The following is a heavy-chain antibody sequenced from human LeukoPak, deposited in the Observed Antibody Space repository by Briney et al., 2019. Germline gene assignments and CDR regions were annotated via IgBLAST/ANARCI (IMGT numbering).Heavy chain of an antibody. CDR2: IIPILGIA. Sequence: GASVKVSCKASGYTFTSYGISWVRQAPGQGLEWMGRIIPILGIANYAQKFQGRVTITADKSTSTAYMELSSLRSEDTAVYYCARDGIAAAGTQPWGQGTLVTVSS. J-gene: IGHJ5*02. V-gene: IGHV1-69*04. CDR1: GYTFTSYG. CDR3: ARDGIAAAGTQP. D-gene: IGHD6-13*01.